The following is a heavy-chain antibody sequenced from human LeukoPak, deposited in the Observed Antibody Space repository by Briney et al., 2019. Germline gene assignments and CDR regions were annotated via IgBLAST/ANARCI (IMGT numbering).Heavy chain of an antibody. V-gene: IGHV1-18*01. CDR2: ISAYNGNT. Sequence: GASVKVSCKASGCTFTSYGISWVRQAPGQGLEWMGWISAYNGNTNYAQKLQGRVTMTTDTSTSTAYMELRSLRSDDTAVYYCARDTPFTMVRGVYDASDIWGQGTMVTVSS. D-gene: IGHD3-10*01. CDR3: ARDTPFTMVRGVYDASDI. CDR1: GCTFTSYG. J-gene: IGHJ3*02.